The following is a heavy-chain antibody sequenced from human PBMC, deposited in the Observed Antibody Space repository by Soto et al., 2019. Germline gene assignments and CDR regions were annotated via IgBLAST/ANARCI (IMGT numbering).Heavy chain of an antibody. Sequence: AGGSLRLSCAASGFTFSSYGMHWVRQAPGKGLEWVAVIWYDGSNKYYADSVKGRFTISRDNSKNTLYLQMNSLRAEDTAVYYCAKPGMAAAIQHWGQGTLVTVSS. CDR2: IWYDGSNK. CDR1: GFTFSSYG. CDR3: AKPGMAAAIQH. D-gene: IGHD6-13*01. V-gene: IGHV3-33*06. J-gene: IGHJ1*01.